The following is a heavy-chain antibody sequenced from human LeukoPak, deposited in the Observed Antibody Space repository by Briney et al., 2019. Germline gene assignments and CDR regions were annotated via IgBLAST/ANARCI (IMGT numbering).Heavy chain of an antibody. D-gene: IGHD3-16*02. J-gene: IGHJ3*01. Sequence: GASVKVSCKASGYTFTSYDINWVRQASGQGLEWMGWMNPNSGNAGFARKVQGRVTMTRNSSINTAYMELTNLTSDDTAVYYCARAINLVNDAYDLWGQGTMISVSS. V-gene: IGHV1-8*01. CDR3: ARAINLVNDAYDL. CDR2: MNPNSGNA. CDR1: GYTFTSYD.